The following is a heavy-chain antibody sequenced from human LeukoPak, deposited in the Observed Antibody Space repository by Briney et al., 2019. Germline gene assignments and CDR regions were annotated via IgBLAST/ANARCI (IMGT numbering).Heavy chain of an antibody. J-gene: IGHJ5*02. Sequence: GASVKVSRKASGYTFTGYYMHWVRQAPGQGLEWMGGIIPIFGTTNYAPKFQGRVTFTADESTSTVYMELSSLRSEDTAVYYCARVGGGSSTWYGWFDPWGQGTLVTVSS. CDR3: ARVGGGSSTWYGWFDP. CDR2: IIPIFGTT. D-gene: IGHD6-13*01. CDR1: GYTFTGYY. V-gene: IGHV1-69*13.